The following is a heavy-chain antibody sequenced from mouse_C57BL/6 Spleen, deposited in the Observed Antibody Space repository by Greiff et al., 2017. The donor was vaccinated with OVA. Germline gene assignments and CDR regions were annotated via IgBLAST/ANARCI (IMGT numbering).Heavy chain of an antibody. CDR2: INYDGSST. D-gene: IGHD4-1*01. Sequence: EVKVVESEGGLVQPGSSMKLSCTASGFPFSDYYMAWVRQVPEKGLEWVANINYDGSSTYYLDSLKSRFIISRDNAKNILYLQMSSLKSEDTATDYCARDLTGTGLWYFDVWGTGTTVTVSS. CDR1: GFPFSDYY. CDR3: ARDLTGTGLWYFDV. J-gene: IGHJ1*03. V-gene: IGHV5-16*01.